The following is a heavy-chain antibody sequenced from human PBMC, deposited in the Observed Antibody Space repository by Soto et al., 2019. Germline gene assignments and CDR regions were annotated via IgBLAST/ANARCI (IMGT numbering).Heavy chain of an antibody. V-gene: IGHV3-74*01. CDR1: GFTFRSYW. CDR3: ERSRGAFDI. CDR2: INSDGSST. Sequence: GSLRLSCAASGFTFRSYWMHCVRETPGNGLVWVSRINSDGSSTSYADSVKGRFTISRDKANNTLSLQMNSLRAEDTAVYYCERSRGAFDIWDQGTMVTVSS. J-gene: IGHJ3*02.